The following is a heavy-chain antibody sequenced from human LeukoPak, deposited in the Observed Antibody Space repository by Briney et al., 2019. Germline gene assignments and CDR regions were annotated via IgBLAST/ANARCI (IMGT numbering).Heavy chain of an antibody. CDR3: ARGRLGEYSSSSGWPYDAFDI. Sequence: PSETLSHTCAVYGGSFSGYYWSWIRQPPGKGLEWIGEINHSGSTNYNPSLKSRVTLSVDTSKNQFSLKLSSVTAADTAVYYCARGRLGEYSSSSGWPYDAFDIWGQGTMVTVSS. CDR1: GGSFSGYY. D-gene: IGHD6-6*01. CDR2: INHSGST. J-gene: IGHJ3*02. V-gene: IGHV4-34*01.